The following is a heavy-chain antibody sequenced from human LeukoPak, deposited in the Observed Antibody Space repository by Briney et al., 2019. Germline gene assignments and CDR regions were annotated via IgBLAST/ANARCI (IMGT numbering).Heavy chain of an antibody. D-gene: IGHD2-2*01. CDR1: GGTLSSYA. Sequence: SVKVSCEASGGTLSSYAISWVRQAPGQGLEWMGGIIPIFGTANYAQKFQGRVTITADESTSTAYMELSSLRSENTAVYYCARGLEEYQLPILYYYYYMDVWGKGTRVTVSS. CDR2: IIPIFGTA. CDR3: ARGLEEYQLPILYYYYYMDV. J-gene: IGHJ6*03. V-gene: IGHV1-69*13.